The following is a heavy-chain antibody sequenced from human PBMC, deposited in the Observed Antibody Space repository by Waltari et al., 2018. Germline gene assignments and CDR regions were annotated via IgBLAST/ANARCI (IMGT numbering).Heavy chain of an antibody. CDR2: IKQRGST. CDR1: GGSFSAYY. Sequence: QVQLQQWGAGLLKPSETLSLTCAVYGGSFSAYYWNWIRQSPGKGREWIGEIKQRGSTSYNPSLKSRVFISVDVSKNQFSLRMNSVTAADTAVYYCARKSGWYSRGNQRPSGGFFDSWGQGGLVTVSS. J-gene: IGHJ4*02. V-gene: IGHV4-34*02. CDR3: ARKSGWYSRGNQRPSGGFFDS. D-gene: IGHD6-13*01.